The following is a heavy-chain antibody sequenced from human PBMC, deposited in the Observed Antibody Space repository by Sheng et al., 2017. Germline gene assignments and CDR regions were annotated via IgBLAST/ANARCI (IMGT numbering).Heavy chain of an antibody. Sequence: EVQLVESGGGLVKPGGSLRLSCAGSGFTFSSYSMNWVRQAPGKGLEWVSSISSSSSYIYHADSVKGRFTISRDNAKNSLYLQMNSLRAEDTAVYYCAREDSEAFEYWGQGTLVTVSS. CDR2: ISSSSSYI. CDR3: AREDSEAFEY. J-gene: IGHJ4*02. D-gene: IGHD2-21*01. V-gene: IGHV3-21*01. CDR1: GFTFSSYS.